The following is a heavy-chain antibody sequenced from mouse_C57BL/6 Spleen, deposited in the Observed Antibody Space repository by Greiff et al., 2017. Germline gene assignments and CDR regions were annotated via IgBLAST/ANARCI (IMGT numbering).Heavy chain of an antibody. CDR2: ISSGSSTI. CDR1: GFTFSDYG. Sequence: EVNVVESGGGLVKPGGSLKLSCAASGFTFSDYGMHWVRQAPEKGLEWVAYISSGSSTIYYADTVKGRFTISRDNAKNTLFLQMTSLRSEDTAMYYCARDDYGVMDYWGQGTSVTVSS. CDR3: ARDDYGVMDY. D-gene: IGHD2-4*01. J-gene: IGHJ4*01. V-gene: IGHV5-17*01.